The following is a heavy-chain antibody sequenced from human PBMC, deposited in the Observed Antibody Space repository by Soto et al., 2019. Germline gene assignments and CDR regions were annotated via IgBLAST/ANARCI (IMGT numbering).Heavy chain of an antibody. CDR2: TRNKANSYTT. D-gene: IGHD1-7*01. CDR3: ARLSANYHLAY. J-gene: IGHJ4*02. Sequence: GGSLRLSCAASGFTFSDHYMDWVRQAPGKGLEWVGRTRNKANSYTTEYAASVKGRFTISRDDSKNSLFLQMNSLKTEDTAVYYCARLSANYHLAYWGQGTLVTVSS. CDR1: GFTFSDHY. V-gene: IGHV3-72*01.